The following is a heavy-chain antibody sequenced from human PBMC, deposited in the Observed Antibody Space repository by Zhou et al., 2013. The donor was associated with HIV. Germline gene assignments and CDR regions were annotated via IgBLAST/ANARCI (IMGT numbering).Heavy chain of an antibody. D-gene: IGHD6-19*01. V-gene: IGHV1-18*01. CDR2: ISGYTGNT. J-gene: IGHJ3*02. Sequence: QVQLVQSGAEVKKPGASVKVSCKASNYTFNNHGIIWVRQAPGQGLEWMGWISGYTGNTKYAQKIQGRVTMTTDTSTSTAYMELRSLRSEDTAVYFCAGRLLSSGWRVEWFSEIWGQGDNGHRLL. CDR3: AGRLLSSGWRVEWFSEI. CDR1: NYTFNNHG.